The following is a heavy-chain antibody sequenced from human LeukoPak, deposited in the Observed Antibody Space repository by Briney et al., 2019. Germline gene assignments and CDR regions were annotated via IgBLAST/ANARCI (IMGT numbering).Heavy chain of an antibody. Sequence: GGSLRLSCAASGFSFSTYGMHWVRQAPGKGLEWVAVISYDGSNKYYADSVKGRFTISRDNSKNTLYLQMNSLRAEDTAVYYCAKDIIADDYVFDHWGQGTLVTVSS. CDR1: GFSFSTYG. J-gene: IGHJ4*02. V-gene: IGHV3-30*18. CDR2: ISYDGSNK. D-gene: IGHD4-17*01. CDR3: AKDIIADDYVFDH.